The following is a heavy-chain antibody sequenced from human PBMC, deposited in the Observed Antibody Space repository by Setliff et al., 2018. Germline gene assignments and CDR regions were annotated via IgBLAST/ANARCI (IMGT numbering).Heavy chain of an antibody. CDR3: ISLWLGYYGLDV. CDR1: GFTLSNAW. D-gene: IGHD5-18*01. V-gene: IGHV3-15*01. J-gene: IGHJ6*02. Sequence: PGGSLRLSCAASGFTLSNAWMIWVRQAPGKGLEWVGQIKSKPDGGAAEYASPVRGRFTISRDDSKSTLYLQMNSLKTEDTAVYYCISLWLGYYGLDVWGQGTTVTVSS. CDR2: IKSKPDGGAA.